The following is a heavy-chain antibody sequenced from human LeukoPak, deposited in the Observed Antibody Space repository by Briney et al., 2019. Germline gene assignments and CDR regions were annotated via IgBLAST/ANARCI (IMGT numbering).Heavy chain of an antibody. CDR3: ARGQYCSSTSCWRFDY. V-gene: IGHV3-7*01. J-gene: IGHJ4*02. D-gene: IGHD2-2*01. CDR2: IKQDGSKK. CDR1: GFRFSDYW. Sequence: GGSLRLSCAASGFRFSDYWMAWVRQAPGKGLDWVANIKQDGSKKSYADSVKDRFTISRDNAMESLYLQMNSPRVEDTAVYYCARGQYCSSTSCWRFDYWSQGAQVTVSS.